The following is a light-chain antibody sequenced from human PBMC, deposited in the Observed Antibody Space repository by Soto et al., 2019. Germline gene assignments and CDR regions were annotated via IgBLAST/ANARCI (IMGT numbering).Light chain of an antibody. CDR1: NTGSKS. V-gene: IGLV3-21*02. Sequence: SYELTQAPSVSVAPGQTASITCGGDNTGSKSVHWYQQKPGQAPVLVVYDDSDRPSGIPERFSGSNSGNTATLTITRVEAGDEADYYCLVWHSSSEHPRVFGGGTKLTVL. CDR2: DDS. CDR3: LVWHSSSEHPRV. J-gene: IGLJ3*02.